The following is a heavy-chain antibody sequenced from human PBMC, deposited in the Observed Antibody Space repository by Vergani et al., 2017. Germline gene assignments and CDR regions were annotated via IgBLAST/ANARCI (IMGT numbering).Heavy chain of an antibody. CDR1: GYTFTSYG. J-gene: IGHJ5*02. Sequence: QVQLVQSGAEVKKPGASVKVSCKASGYTFTSYGISWVRQAPGQGLEWMGWINPNSGGTNYAQKFQGRVTMTRDTSISTAYMELSRLRSDDTAVYYCARDLWDSGYVMFDPWGQGTLVTVSS. CDR2: INPNSGGT. CDR3: ARDLWDSGYVMFDP. V-gene: IGHV1-2*02. D-gene: IGHD5-12*01.